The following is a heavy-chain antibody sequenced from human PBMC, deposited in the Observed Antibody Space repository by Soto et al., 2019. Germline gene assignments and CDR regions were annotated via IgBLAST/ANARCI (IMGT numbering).Heavy chain of an antibody. D-gene: IGHD2-15*01. CDR1: GYTFTSYD. J-gene: IGHJ6*02. V-gene: IGHV1-8*01. CDR2: MNPNSGNT. Sequence: ASVKVSCKTSGYTFTSYDINWVRQATGQGLEWMGWMNPNSGNTGYAQKFQGRVTMTRNTSISTAYMELSSLRSEDTAVYYCARGSLVVAPNLYYYYGMDVWGQGPTVTVSS. CDR3: ARGSLVVAPNLYYYYGMDV.